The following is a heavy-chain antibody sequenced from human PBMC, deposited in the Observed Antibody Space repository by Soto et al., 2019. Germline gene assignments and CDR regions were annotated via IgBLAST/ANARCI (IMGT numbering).Heavy chain of an antibody. J-gene: IGHJ6*02. Sequence: QVQLVQSGAEVKKPGSSVTVSCKASGGTFGNSAISWVRQAPGQGLEWMGGILPIFPTPDYVQKFQGRVTITADESASTADMELTSLRSEDTAVYYCARDKDRLLFGGNYFYAMDVWCQGNGVSVPS. CDR1: GGTFGNSA. D-gene: IGHD5-12*01. CDR3: ARDKDRLLFGGNYFYAMDV. CDR2: ILPIFPTP. V-gene: IGHV1-69*12.